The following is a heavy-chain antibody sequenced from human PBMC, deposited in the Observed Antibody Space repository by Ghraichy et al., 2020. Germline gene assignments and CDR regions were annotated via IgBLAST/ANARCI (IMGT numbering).Heavy chain of an antibody. CDR2: ISYDGSEK. CDR3: ATDWDRSPDF. D-gene: IGHD1-26*01. Sequence: GGSRRLSCAASGFTFRDSALHWVLQSPGKGLEWVAMISYDGSEKHYADSVKGRFTISRDNSKNTMYLQMNSVRVDDTAMYYCATDWDRSPDFWGQGTLVTVSS. V-gene: IGHV3-30*03. CDR1: GFTFRDSA. J-gene: IGHJ4*02.